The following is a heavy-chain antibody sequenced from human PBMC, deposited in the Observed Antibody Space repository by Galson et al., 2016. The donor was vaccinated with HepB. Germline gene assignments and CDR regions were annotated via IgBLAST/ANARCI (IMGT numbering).Heavy chain of an antibody. D-gene: IGHD3-16*01. Sequence: SVKVSCKASGSTFSGYYLHWVRQAPGQGLEWMGWINPNNGGTKYEQKFEGWVTMTRDTSIETAYRELRRLKSDDKATYYCARSNTHRLYLRYWGQGTQVSVFS. V-gene: IGHV1-2*04. CDR2: INPNNGGT. CDR1: GSTFSGYY. CDR3: ARSNTHRLYLRY. J-gene: IGHJ4*02.